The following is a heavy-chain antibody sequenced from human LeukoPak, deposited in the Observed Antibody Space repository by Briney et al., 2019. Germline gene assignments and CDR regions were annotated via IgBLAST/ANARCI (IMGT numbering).Heavy chain of an antibody. J-gene: IGHJ3*02. CDR1: GGSISSNY. D-gene: IGHD5-18*01. CDR3: ARARARYGDDAFDI. CDR2: IFYSGTT. Sequence: SEALSLTCTVSGGSISSNYWSWIRQPPGKGLEWIGYIFYSGTTNYNPSLKSRVTISVDTSKNQFSLKLSSVTAADTAVYYCARARARYGDDAFDIWGQGTMVTVS. V-gene: IGHV4-59*01.